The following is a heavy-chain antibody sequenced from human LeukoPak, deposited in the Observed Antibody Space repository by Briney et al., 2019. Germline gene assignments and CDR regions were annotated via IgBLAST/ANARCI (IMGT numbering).Heavy chain of an antibody. D-gene: IGHD3-16*01. CDR2: IDQSGGRN. J-gene: IGHJ3*02. Sequence: TGWSLRLSCAASGFTFSSYSMNWVRQAPGRGLEWVANIDQSGGRNNYVDSVKGRFTISRDNAKNSLFLEMGSLRADDTAVYFCARDVEGGTFDIWGQGTTVTVSS. V-gene: IGHV3-7*05. CDR1: GFTFSSYS. CDR3: ARDVEGGTFDI.